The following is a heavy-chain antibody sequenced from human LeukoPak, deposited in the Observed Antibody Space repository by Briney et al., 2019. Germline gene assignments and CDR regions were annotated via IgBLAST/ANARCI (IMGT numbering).Heavy chain of an antibody. D-gene: IGHD3-16*01. V-gene: IGHV3-7*01. CDR3: ARDQAGATRRGRAFDI. Sequence: PGGSLRLSCAASGFTFSSYWMSWVRQAPGKGLEWVANIKQGGSEKYYVDSVKGRFTISRDNAKNSLYLQMNSLRAEDTAVYYCARDQAGATRRGRAFDIWGQGTMVTVSS. CDR2: IKQGGSEK. CDR1: GFTFSSYW. J-gene: IGHJ3*02.